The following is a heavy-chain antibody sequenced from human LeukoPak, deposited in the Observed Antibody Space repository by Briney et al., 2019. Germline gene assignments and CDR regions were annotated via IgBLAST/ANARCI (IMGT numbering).Heavy chain of an antibody. CDR2: IYSGYTI. CDR3: ATIGTGDYRDDS. V-gene: IGHV3-66*01. D-gene: IGHD3/OR15-3a*01. CDR1: GGSFSGYY. Sequence: ETLSLTCAVYGGSFSGYYWSWVRQAPGKGLEWVAVIYSGYTIHYADSVKGRFTISRDNSKNTVYLQMNNLRDEDTALYYCATIGTGDYRDDSWGQGTLVTVSS. J-gene: IGHJ5*01.